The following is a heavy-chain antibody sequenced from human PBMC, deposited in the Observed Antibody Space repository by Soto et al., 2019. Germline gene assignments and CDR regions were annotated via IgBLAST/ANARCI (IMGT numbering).Heavy chain of an antibody. Sequence: SETLSRTCTVSGGSISSSSYYWGWIRQPPGKGLEWIGSIYYSGSTYYNPSLKSRVTISVDTSKNQFSLKLSSVTAADPAVYYCARGYSSGWKFDPWGQGTLVTVSS. CDR1: GGSISSSSYY. V-gene: IGHV4-39*01. J-gene: IGHJ5*02. CDR3: ARGYSSGWKFDP. D-gene: IGHD6-19*01. CDR2: IYYSGST.